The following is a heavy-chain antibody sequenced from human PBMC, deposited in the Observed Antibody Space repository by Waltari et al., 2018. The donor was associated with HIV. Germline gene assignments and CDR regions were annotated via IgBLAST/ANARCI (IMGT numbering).Heavy chain of an antibody. D-gene: IGHD5-12*01. CDR2: IYPGDSET. CDR1: GYTFTSYW. J-gene: IGHJ4*02. CDR3: ARRRGYDWDY. Sequence: EVQLVQSGAEVKRTGESLKISCTASGYTFTSYWIGWVRQMPGKGLDWMGIIYPGDSETRYSPSFQGQVSISGDKSFNIAYLQWSSLKASDTAVYYCARRRGYDWDYWGQGTLVTVS. V-gene: IGHV5-51*03.